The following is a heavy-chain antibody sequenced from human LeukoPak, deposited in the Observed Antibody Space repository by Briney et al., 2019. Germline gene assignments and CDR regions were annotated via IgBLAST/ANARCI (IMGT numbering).Heavy chain of an antibody. V-gene: IGHV4-59*08. Sequence: SETLSLTCTVSGGSINSYYWSWIRQPPGKGLEWIGYIYHSGSANYKPSLKSRVSISIDTSKNQFSLRLTSVTAADTAVYYCARQTGSGLFILPGGQGTLVTVSS. CDR1: GGSINSYY. CDR2: IYHSGSA. CDR3: ARQTGSGLFILP. J-gene: IGHJ4*02. D-gene: IGHD3/OR15-3a*01.